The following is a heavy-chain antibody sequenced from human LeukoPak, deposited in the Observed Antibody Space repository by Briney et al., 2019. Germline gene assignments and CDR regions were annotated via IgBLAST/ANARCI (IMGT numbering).Heavy chain of an antibody. CDR1: GGSMSSYY. D-gene: IGHD3-22*01. CDR3: ARDRPGLFYSDGRAYYGNWYFDL. J-gene: IGHJ2*01. Sequence: SETLSLTCTVSGGSMSSYYWSWIRQSPGKGLEWIGYTYYDGTTNYNPSLKSRVTISVDTSKNQFSLKLSSVTAADTAVYFCARDRPGLFYSDGRAYYGNWYFDLWGRGTLVTVSS. V-gene: IGHV4-59*01. CDR2: TYYDGTT.